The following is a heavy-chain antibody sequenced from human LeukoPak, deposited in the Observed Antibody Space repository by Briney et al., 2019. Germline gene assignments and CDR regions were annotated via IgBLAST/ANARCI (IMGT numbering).Heavy chain of an antibody. Sequence: GASVKVSCKASGYTFTSYYMHWVRQAPGQGLEWMGIINPSGGSTSYAQKFQGRVTMTRDMSTSTVYMELSSLRSEDTAVYYCATGLSMVRGVVYFDYWGQGTLVTVSS. CDR3: ATGLSMVRGVVYFDY. CDR1: GYTFTSYY. CDR2: INPSGGST. J-gene: IGHJ4*02. V-gene: IGHV1-46*01. D-gene: IGHD3-10*01.